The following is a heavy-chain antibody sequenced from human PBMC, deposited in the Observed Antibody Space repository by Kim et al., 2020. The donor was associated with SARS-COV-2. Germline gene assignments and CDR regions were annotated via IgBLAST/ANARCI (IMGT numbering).Heavy chain of an antibody. J-gene: IGHJ5*02. CDR3: ARDKGYSYGNSWFDP. Sequence: PSLESRVTISVDTSKNQYSLEQSYVTAADTAVYYCARDKGYSYGNSWFDPWGQGTLVTVSS. V-gene: IGHV4-59*01. D-gene: IGHD5-18*01.